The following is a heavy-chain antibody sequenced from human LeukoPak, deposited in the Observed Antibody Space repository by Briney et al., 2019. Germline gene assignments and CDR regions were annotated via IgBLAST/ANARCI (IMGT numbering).Heavy chain of an antibody. J-gene: IGHJ5*02. V-gene: IGHV1-8*01. D-gene: IGHD2-15*01. CDR1: GYTFTSYD. Sequence: GASVKVSCKASGYTFTSYDINWVRQATGQGLEWMGWMNPNSGNTGYAQKFQGRVTMTRNTSISTAYMELSSLRSEDTAVYYCARGGLPAVAAPGWFDPWGQGTLVTVSS. CDR2: MNPNSGNT. CDR3: ARGGLPAVAAPGWFDP.